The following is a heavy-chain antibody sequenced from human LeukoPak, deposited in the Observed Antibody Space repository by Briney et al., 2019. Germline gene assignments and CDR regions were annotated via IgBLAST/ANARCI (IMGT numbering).Heavy chain of an antibody. D-gene: IGHD2-15*01. Sequence: PSETLSLTCAVYGGSFSGYYWSWIRQPPGKGLEWIGEINHSGSTNYNPSLKSRVTISVDTSKNQFSLKLSSVTAADTVVYYCARGRDIVVVVAATPFDYWGQGTLVTVSS. V-gene: IGHV4-34*01. CDR2: INHSGST. J-gene: IGHJ4*02. CDR3: ARGRDIVVVVAATPFDY. CDR1: GGSFSGYY.